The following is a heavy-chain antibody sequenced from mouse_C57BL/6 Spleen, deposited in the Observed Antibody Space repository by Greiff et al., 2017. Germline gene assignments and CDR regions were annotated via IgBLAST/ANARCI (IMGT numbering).Heavy chain of an antibody. Sequence: QVQLKQPGAELVRPGTSVKLSCKASGYTFTSYWMHWVKQRPGQGLEWIGVIDPSDSYTNYNQKFKGKATLTVDTSSSTAYMQLSSLTSEDSAVYYCARSGEDPFDYWGQGTTLTVSS. CDR2: IDPSDSYT. D-gene: IGHD3-1*01. CDR1: GYTFTSYW. CDR3: ARSGEDPFDY. J-gene: IGHJ2*01. V-gene: IGHV1-59*01.